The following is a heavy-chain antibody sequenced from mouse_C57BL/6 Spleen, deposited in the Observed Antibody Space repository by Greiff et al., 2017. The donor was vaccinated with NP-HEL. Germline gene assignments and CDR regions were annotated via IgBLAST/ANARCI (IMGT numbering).Heavy chain of an antibody. Sequence: VQLKESGPELVKPGASVKISCKASGYSFTGYYMNWVKQSPEKSLEWIGEINPSTGGTTYNQKFKAKATLTVDKSSSTAYMQLKSLTSEDSAVYYCAGGSGYVGAWFAYWGQGTLVTVSA. J-gene: IGHJ3*01. CDR2: INPSTGGT. CDR3: AGGSGYVGAWFAY. V-gene: IGHV1-42*01. CDR1: GYSFTGYY. D-gene: IGHD3-2*02.